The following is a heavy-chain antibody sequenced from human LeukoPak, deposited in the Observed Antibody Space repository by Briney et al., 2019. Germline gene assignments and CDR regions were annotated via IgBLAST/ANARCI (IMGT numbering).Heavy chain of an antibody. J-gene: IGHJ4*02. CDR3: ASYSSSWYFGY. CDR2: IYHSGST. V-gene: IGHV4-4*02. CDR1: GGSISSSNW. D-gene: IGHD6-13*01. Sequence: PSETLSLTCAVSGGSISSSNWWSWVRQPPGKGLEWIGEIYHSGSTNYNPSLKSQVTISVDKSKNQFSLKLSSVTAADTAVYYCASYSSSWYFGYWGQGTLVTVSS.